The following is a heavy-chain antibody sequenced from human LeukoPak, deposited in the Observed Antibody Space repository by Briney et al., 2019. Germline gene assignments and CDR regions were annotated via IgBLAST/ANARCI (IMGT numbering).Heavy chain of an antibody. CDR1: GYSFTNYW. D-gene: IGHD5-18*01. Sequence: GESLQISCKGSGYSFTNYWIGGVRQMPGKGLEWMGITYPNDSDTRDSPSFQGLVTISVDKSISTAYLQWSSLKASDTAMYYCARHRGYNYGYSDYWGQGTLVTVSS. CDR3: ARHRGYNYGYSDY. CDR2: TYPNDSDT. J-gene: IGHJ4*02. V-gene: IGHV5-51*01.